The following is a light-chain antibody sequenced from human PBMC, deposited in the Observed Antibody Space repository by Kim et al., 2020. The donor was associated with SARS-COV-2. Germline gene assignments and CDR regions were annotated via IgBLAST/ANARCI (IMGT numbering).Light chain of an antibody. Sequence: SVALGQADRITCQGASLRGHYASWYRQKPGQAPVLVIYSKNNRPSGIPARFSGSTSGNTASLTITGAQAEDEADYYCNCRDSNHWVFGGGTQLTVL. J-gene: IGLJ3*02. CDR1: SLRGHY. CDR3: NCRDSNHWV. V-gene: IGLV3-19*01. CDR2: SKN.